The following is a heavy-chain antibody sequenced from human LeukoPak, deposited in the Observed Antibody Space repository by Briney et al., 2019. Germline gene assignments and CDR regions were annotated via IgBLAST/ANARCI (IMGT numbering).Heavy chain of an antibody. CDR1: GYSFTSYW. Sequence: GESLKISCKGSGYSFTSYWVGWVRQMPGKGLEWMGIIYPGDSDTRYSPSFQGQVTISADKSISTAYLQWSSLKASATAMYYCARRGIVGATYLDYWGQGTLVTVSS. J-gene: IGHJ4*02. CDR3: ARRGIVGATYLDY. CDR2: IYPGDSDT. D-gene: IGHD1-26*01. V-gene: IGHV5-51*01.